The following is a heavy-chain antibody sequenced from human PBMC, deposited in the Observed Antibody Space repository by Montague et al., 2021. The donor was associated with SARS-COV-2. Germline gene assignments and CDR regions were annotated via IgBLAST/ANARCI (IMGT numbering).Heavy chain of an antibody. Sequence: SETLSLTCTVSGGPISSSSYYWGWIRQPPGKGLEWIGSIYYSGSTYYNPSLKSRVTISVDTSKNQFSLKLSSVTAADTAVYYYAREGGWLSRGSYYFDYWGQGTLVTVSS. D-gene: IGHD3-22*01. CDR3: AREGGWLSRGSYYFDY. J-gene: IGHJ4*02. V-gene: IGHV4-39*07. CDR2: IYYSGST. CDR1: GGPISSSSYY.